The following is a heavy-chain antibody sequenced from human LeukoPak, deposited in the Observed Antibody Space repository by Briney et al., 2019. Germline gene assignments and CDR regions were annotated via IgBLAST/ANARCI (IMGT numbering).Heavy chain of an antibody. V-gene: IGHV3-7*01. CDR3: AREGSSGWYWDY. CDR1: GFTFGSYW. D-gene: IGHD6-19*01. CDR2: IKQDGSDK. Sequence: PGGSLRLSCAASGFTFGSYWMSWVRQAPGQGLEWVANIKQDGSDKYYVDSVKGRFTISRDNAKNSLYLQMNSLRAEDTAVYYCAREGSSGWYWDYWGQGTLVTASS. J-gene: IGHJ4*02.